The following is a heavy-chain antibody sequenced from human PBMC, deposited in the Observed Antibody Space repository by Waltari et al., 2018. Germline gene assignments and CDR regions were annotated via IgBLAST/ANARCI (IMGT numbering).Heavy chain of an antibody. CDR3: ARRGSFRQFDS. Sequence: VQLVQYGAEVKKPGESLRNSCETSGYGFDTFWITWVRQMPGEGLDWLGIIYPRDSDAQSSPSVRGQVTLSVDKSTASAHLQWHSLKASDAGTYYCARRGSFRQFDSWGQGTVVTVSS. D-gene: IGHD2-21*01. V-gene: IGHV5-51*03. CDR1: GYGFDTFW. J-gene: IGHJ4*02. CDR2: IYPRDSDA.